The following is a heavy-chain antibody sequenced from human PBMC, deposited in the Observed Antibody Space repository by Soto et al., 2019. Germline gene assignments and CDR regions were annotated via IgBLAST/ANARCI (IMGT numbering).Heavy chain of an antibody. CDR1: GVSLTSGNW. CDR2: IFHDGTA. J-gene: IGHJ4*02. Sequence: NPSETQSLTCAVSGVSLTSGNWWTWVRQSPQRGLEYIGEIFHDGTANYYPSFERRVAMSVDTSRNQFSLKLTSVTAADTAVYFCARLVYDTRLNYMYFDFWGPGTLVTVSS. D-gene: IGHD3-10*01. CDR3: ARLVYDTRLNYMYFDF. V-gene: IGHV4-4*02.